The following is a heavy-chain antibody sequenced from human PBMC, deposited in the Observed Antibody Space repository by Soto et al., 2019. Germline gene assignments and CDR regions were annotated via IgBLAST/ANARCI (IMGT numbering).Heavy chain of an antibody. CDR2: IRANDESI. V-gene: IGHV3-48*03. J-gene: IGHJ3*02. Sequence: GGSLRLSCVASGFDFRSYEMNWVRQAPGKGLEWVSNIRANDESIYYADSVKGRVSVSRDNAKNSLFLEMNSLRVDDTAVYYCARETLRDAIDIWCQGTMVTVSS. CDR3: ARETLRDAIDI. CDR1: GFDFRSYE.